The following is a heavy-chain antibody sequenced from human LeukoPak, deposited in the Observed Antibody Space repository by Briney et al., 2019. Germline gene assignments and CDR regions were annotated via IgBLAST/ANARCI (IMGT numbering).Heavy chain of an antibody. CDR1: EYIFTGYY. Sequence: ASVKVSCKASEYIFTGYYIYWVRQAPGQGLEWMGWINPNSGGTDSAQKFQGRVAMTRDTSLSTAYMELTRLTSDDTAVYYCARPQKYYSTSGYYLVSWGQGTLVTVSS. D-gene: IGHD3-22*01. V-gene: IGHV1-2*02. J-gene: IGHJ4*02. CDR2: INPNSGGT. CDR3: ARPQKYYSTSGYYLVS.